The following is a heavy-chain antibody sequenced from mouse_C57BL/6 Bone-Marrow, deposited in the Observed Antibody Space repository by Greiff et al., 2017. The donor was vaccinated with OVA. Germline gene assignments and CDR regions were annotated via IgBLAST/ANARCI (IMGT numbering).Heavy chain of an antibody. J-gene: IGHJ2*01. Sequence: QVQLQQPGAELVRPGSSVKLSCKASGYTFTSYWMDWVKQRPGQGLEWIGNIYPSDSETHYNQKFTDKATLTVDKSSSTAYMQLSSLTSEDSAVYYCAREGGLRWFYFDYWGQGTTLTVSS. D-gene: IGHD2-2*01. CDR1: GYTFTSYW. CDR3: AREGGLRWFYFDY. V-gene: IGHV1-61*01. CDR2: IYPSDSET.